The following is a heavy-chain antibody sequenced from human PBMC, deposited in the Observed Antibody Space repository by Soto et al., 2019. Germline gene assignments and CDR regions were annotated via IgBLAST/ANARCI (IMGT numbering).Heavy chain of an antibody. CDR2: ISAYNGNT. D-gene: IGHD3-22*01. Sequence: ASVKVSCKASGYTFTSYGISWVRQAPGQGLEWMGWISAYNGNTNYVQKFQGRVTMTTDTSTSTAYMELRSLRSDDTAVYYCARDNDYYDSSGYKSDAFDIWGQGTMVTVSS. CDR1: GYTFTSYG. CDR3: ARDNDYYDSSGYKSDAFDI. J-gene: IGHJ3*02. V-gene: IGHV1-18*01.